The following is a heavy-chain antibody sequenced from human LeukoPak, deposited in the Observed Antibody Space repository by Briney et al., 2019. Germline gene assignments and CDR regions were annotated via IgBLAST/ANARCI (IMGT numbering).Heavy chain of an antibody. J-gene: IGHJ4*02. D-gene: IGHD3-9*01. V-gene: IGHV1-18*01. Sequence: ASVKVSCKASGYTFTSYGISWVRQAPGQGLEWMGWISAYNGNTNYAQKLQGRVTMTTDTSTSTAYMKLRSLRSDDTAVYYCARDQGVRRYFDWLLSGPDSFDYWGQGTLVTVSS. CDR2: ISAYNGNT. CDR3: ARDQGVRRYFDWLLSGPDSFDY. CDR1: GYTFTSYG.